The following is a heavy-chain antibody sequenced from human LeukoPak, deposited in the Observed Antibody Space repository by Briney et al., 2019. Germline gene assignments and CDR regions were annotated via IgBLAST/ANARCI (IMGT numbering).Heavy chain of an antibody. CDR1: GFTFSSYW. V-gene: IGHV3-7*01. Sequence: PGGSLRLSCAASGFTFSSYWMSWVRQAPGKGLEWVANIKQDGSEKYYVDSVKGRFTISRDNAKNSLYLQMNSLRAEDTAVYYCASGLFTDYSGYYFDYWGQGTLVTVSS. CDR2: IKQDGSEK. D-gene: IGHD4-11*01. CDR3: ASGLFTDYSGYYFDY. J-gene: IGHJ4*02.